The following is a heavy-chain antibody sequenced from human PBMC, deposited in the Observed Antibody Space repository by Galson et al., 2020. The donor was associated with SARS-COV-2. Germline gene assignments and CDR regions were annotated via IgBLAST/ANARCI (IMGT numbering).Heavy chain of an antibody. CDR2: ITPDNGNT. CDR3: ARALFRSHSGTFDY. CDR1: GYTFTAYT. J-gene: IGHJ4*02. V-gene: IGHV1-3*01. Sequence: GESLKISCKTSGYTFTAYTLHWVRQAPGQRLEWMGWITPDNGNTKYSQKFQGGVTITSDTSASTAYMDLSSLRSEDTAVYYCARALFRSHSGTFDYWGQGTPVTVSS.